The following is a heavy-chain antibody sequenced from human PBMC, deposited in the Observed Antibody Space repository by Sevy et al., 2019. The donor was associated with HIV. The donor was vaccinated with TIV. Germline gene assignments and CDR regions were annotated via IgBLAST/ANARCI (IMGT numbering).Heavy chain of an antibody. V-gene: IGHV3-7*01. CDR1: GFTFSGYW. D-gene: IGHD5-18*01. CDR3: ARDSSGYGAYDY. J-gene: IGHJ4*02. Sequence: GGCLRLSCAASGFTFSGYWMTCVRQAPGKGLERVANIKEDGSAEYYVDSVKGRFTISRYNAKNSLFLQLNSLRVEDTAMYDCARDSSGYGAYDYLGQGTVVPVSS. CDR2: IKEDGSAE.